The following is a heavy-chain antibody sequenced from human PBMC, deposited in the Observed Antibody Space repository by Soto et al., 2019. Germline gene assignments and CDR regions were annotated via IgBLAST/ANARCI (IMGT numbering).Heavy chain of an antibody. CDR3: AHRSTTVTPLENYFDY. J-gene: IGHJ4*02. Sequence: QITLKESGPTLVKPTQTLTLTCTFSGFSLSTSGVGVGWIRQPPGKALEWLALIYWDDDKRYSPSLKSRLTITXXTXKNXVVLTMTNMDPVDTATYYCAHRSTTVTPLENYFDYWGQGTLVTVSS. D-gene: IGHD4-17*01. V-gene: IGHV2-5*02. CDR2: IYWDDDK. CDR1: GFSLSTSGVG.